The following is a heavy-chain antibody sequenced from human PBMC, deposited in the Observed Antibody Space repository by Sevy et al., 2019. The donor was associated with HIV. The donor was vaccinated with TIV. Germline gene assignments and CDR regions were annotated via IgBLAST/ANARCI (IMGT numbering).Heavy chain of an antibody. Sequence: GGSLRLSCAASGFTFSSYNMNWVRQAPGKGLEWVSSISSSSTYIYYADSVQGRFTIFRDNAKNSLFLQMNSLRAEDTAVYHCARDFGPGIAAAPDLWGRGTLVTVSS. CDR2: ISSSSTYI. J-gene: IGHJ2*01. CDR3: ARDFGPGIAAAPDL. V-gene: IGHV3-21*01. D-gene: IGHD6-13*01. CDR1: GFTFSSYN.